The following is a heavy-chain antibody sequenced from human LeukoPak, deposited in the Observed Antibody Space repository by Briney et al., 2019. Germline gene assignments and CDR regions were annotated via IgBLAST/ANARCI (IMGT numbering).Heavy chain of an antibody. J-gene: IGHJ6*03. CDR2: ISAYNGNT. Sequence: ASVKVSCKASGYTFTSYGISWVQQAPGQGLEWMGWISAYNGNTNYAQKLQGRVTMTTDTSTSTAYMELRSLRSDDTAVYYCGRIQNDYYYYYMDVWGKGTTVTVSS. CDR1: GYTFTSYG. D-gene: IGHD2-15*01. CDR3: GRIQNDYYYYYMDV. V-gene: IGHV1-18*01.